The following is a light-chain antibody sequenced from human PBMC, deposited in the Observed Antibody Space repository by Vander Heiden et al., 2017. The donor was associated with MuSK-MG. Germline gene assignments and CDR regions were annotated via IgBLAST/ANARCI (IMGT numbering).Light chain of an antibody. J-gene: IGKJ1*01. V-gene: IGKV4-1*01. CDR2: WAS. Sequence: DIAMTQSPDSLAVSLGERATINCKSSQSVLNFSNNKNSLACYQQRPGQPPRLLIYWASTRESGVPDRFRGSGSGTDFTLTISSRQGEDAALYYCQQNHDSPPWTFGQGTKVEIK. CDR1: QSVLNFSNNKNS. CDR3: QQNHDSPPWT.